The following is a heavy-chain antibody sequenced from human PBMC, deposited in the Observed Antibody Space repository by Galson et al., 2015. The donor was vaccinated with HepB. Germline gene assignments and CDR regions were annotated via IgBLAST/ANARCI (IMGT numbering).Heavy chain of an antibody. CDR1: GFTFSSYA. Sequence: SLRLSCAASGFTFSSYAMSWVRQAPGKGLEWVSGITGSGGNIYYADSVKGRFTISRDNSKSTLYLQLSSLRAEDTGVYYCVRNLLWDGWNAFDIWGQGTTVTVSS. CDR2: ITGSGGNI. CDR3: VRNLLWDGWNAFDI. J-gene: IGHJ3*02. D-gene: IGHD1-1*01. V-gene: IGHV3-23*01.